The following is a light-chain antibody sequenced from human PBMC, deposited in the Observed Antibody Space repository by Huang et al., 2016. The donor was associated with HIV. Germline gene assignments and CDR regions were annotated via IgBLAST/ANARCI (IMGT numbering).Light chain of an antibody. Sequence: EIVLTQSPATLSLSPGQRATLACRASQSIGKYLAWYQQRPGQPPRLLIYDASNRATGIPTRVSGRGSGTDFTLTISSLEPEDVAVYYCHQRSNWLPYTFGQGTKLEIK. V-gene: IGKV3-11*01. J-gene: IGKJ2*01. CDR2: DAS. CDR3: HQRSNWLPYT. CDR1: QSIGKY.